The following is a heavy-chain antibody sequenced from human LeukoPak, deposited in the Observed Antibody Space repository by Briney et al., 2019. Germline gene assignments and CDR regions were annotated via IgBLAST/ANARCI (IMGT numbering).Heavy chain of an antibody. CDR2: IHYSGSP. CDR3: ARDSGYDSRGFYYGGFDP. J-gene: IGHJ5*02. Sequence: PSETLSLTCTVSGGSFSSGAYYWSWIRQLPGKGLEWIGYIHYSGSPYYNPSLKSRVSISGDTSENQFSLTLSSVTVADTAVYYCARDSGYDSRGFYYGGFDPWGQGILVTVSS. D-gene: IGHD3-22*01. CDR1: GGSFSSGAYY. V-gene: IGHV4-31*03.